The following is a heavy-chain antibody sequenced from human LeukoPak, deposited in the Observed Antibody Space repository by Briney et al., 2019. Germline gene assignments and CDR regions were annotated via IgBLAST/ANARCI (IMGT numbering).Heavy chain of an antibody. V-gene: IGHV4-4*02. CDR2: IYHSGSP. D-gene: IGHD1-1*01. Sequence: PSGTLTLTCAVSGGSISSNNWWGWVRQPPGKGLEWIGEIYHSGSPNYNPSLKSRVTISVDKSRNHFSLNLSSVTAADTAVYYCARVNINNWHSCDYWGQGTLVTVSS. CDR3: ARVNINNWHSCDY. J-gene: IGHJ4*02. CDR1: GGSISSNNW.